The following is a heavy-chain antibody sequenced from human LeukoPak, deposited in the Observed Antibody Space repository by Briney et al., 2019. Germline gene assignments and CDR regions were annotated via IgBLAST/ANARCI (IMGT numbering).Heavy chain of an antibody. V-gene: IGHV3-9*01. Sequence: GGSLRLSCAASGFTFDDYAMHWVRQAPGKGLEWVSGISWNSDSIGYADSVKGRFTISRDNSKNTLYLQMNSLRAEDTAVYYCANHIAVAGKYAFFDYWGQGTLVTVSS. CDR3: ANHIAVAGKYAFFDY. J-gene: IGHJ4*02. CDR1: GFTFDDYA. D-gene: IGHD6-19*01. CDR2: ISWNSDSI.